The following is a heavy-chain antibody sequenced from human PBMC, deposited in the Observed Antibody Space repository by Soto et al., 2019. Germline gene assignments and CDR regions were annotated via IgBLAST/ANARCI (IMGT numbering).Heavy chain of an antibody. D-gene: IGHD3-22*01. V-gene: IGHV3-15*07. CDR1: GFTFSNAW. CDR2: IKSKTDGGTT. Sequence: PGGSLRLSCAAPGFTFSNAWMNWVRQAPGKGLEWVGRIKSKTDGGTTDYAAPVKGRFTISRDDSKNTLYLQMNSLKTEDTAVYYCTTGSRGDSSGNNFDYWGQGTLVTVSS. J-gene: IGHJ4*02. CDR3: TTGSRGDSSGNNFDY.